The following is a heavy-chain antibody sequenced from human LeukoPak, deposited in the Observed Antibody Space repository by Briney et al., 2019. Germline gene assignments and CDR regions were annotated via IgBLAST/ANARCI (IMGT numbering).Heavy chain of an antibody. J-gene: IGHJ4*02. Sequence: GGPLRLSCVVSGFTFNNHAMSWVRQAPGKGLEWVSAISGSGDNTSYAGSVRGRFTISRDNSKNTLYLQMDSLRAEDTAIYYCTKDFRGSGYFFDYWGQGTPVTVSS. D-gene: IGHD3-10*01. V-gene: IGHV3-23*01. CDR3: TKDFRGSGYFFDY. CDR1: GFTFNNHA. CDR2: ISGSGDNT.